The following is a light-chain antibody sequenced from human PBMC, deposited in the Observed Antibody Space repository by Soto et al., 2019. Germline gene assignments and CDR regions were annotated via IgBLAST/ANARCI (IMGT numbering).Light chain of an antibody. J-gene: IGLJ1*01. CDR2: DVS. Sequence: QSALTQPASVSGSPGQSITISCTGTSSDVGGYNYVSWYQQHPGKAPKLMIYDVSNRPSGVSNRFSGSKSGNTASLTISGLKAEDECDYYCSSYTSSSASVFRTGTKLTVL. V-gene: IGLV2-14*03. CDR3: SSYTSSSASV. CDR1: SSDVGGYNY.